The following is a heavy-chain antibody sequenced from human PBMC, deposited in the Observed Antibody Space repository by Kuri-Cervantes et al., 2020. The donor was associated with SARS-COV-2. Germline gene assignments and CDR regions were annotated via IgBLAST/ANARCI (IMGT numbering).Heavy chain of an antibody. V-gene: IGHV4-39*01. D-gene: IGHD3-16*01. CDR2: IYYSGST. CDR3: ARLLPGPVDY. J-gene: IGHJ4*02. CDR1: GGSISSSSYY. Sequence: SETLSLTCIVSGGSISSSSYYWGWIRQPPGKGLEWIGSIYYSGSTYCNPSLKSRVTISVDTSKNQFSLKLSSVTAADTAVYYCARLLPGPVDYWGQGTLVTVSS.